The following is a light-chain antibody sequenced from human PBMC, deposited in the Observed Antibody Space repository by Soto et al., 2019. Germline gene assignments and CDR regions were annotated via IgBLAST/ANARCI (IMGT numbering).Light chain of an antibody. V-gene: IGKV4-1*01. Sequence: DIVMTQSPDSLAVSLGERATINCKSSQSILFSSYNKNYLTWYQQKPGQPPKPLIYWASTRESEVHDRFSGSGSGTDSTLTISCLQAEDVAVYYCQQYYSTPVTFGGGTKVEIK. CDR3: QQYYSTPVT. CDR2: WAS. J-gene: IGKJ4*01. CDR1: QSILFSSYNKNY.